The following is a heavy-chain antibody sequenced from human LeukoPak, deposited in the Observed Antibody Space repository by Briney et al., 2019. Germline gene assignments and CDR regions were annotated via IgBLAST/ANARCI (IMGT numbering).Heavy chain of an antibody. CDR3: ARDRRPLTYGGNPGCAFDI. D-gene: IGHD4-23*01. V-gene: IGHV3-21*01. Sequence: SGGSLRLSCAASGFTFSSYSMNWVRQAPGKGLEWVSSISSSSSYIYYADSVKGRFTISRDNAKNSLYLQMNSLRAEDTAVYYCARDRRPLTYGGNPGCAFDIWGQGTMVTVSS. J-gene: IGHJ3*02. CDR2: ISSSSSYI. CDR1: GFTFSSYS.